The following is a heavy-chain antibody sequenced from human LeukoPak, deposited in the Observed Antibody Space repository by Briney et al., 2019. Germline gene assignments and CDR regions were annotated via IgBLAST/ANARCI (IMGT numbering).Heavy chain of an antibody. CDR1: GRTNNRFG. J-gene: IGHJ6*04. Sequence: ASVRVSCKASGRTNNRFGVTWVRQATGQGLEWIGWISSDNGIPRYADKFQGRVTISADTSTTTAYMEMRSLRYDDTAVYFCANVAKGRFFFYHMDVWGKGTTVTVSS. CDR2: ISSDNGIP. V-gene: IGHV1-18*01. CDR3: ANVAKGRFFFYHMDV. D-gene: IGHD2-2*01.